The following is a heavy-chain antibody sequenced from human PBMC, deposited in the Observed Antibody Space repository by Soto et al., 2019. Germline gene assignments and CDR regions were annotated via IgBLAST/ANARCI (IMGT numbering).Heavy chain of an antibody. CDR1: GGSISSGGYY. CDR3: ASSLSSFGDLFDY. V-gene: IGHV4-31*03. CDR2: IYYSGST. D-gene: IGHD3-10*01. J-gene: IGHJ4*02. Sequence: QVQLQESGPGLVKPSQTLSLTCTVSGGSISSGGYYWSWIRQHPGKGLEWIGYIYYSGSTYYNPYLKSRVTISGDTSKNQFSLKLSSVTGADTAVYYCASSLSSFGDLFDYWGQGTLVTVAS.